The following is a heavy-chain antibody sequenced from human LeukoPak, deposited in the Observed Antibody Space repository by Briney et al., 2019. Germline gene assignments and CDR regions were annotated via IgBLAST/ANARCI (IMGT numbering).Heavy chain of an antibody. CDR1: GYTFTSYG. CDR3: ARGYYSRYYDSSGYSYDY. Sequence: ASVKVSCKASGYTFTSYGISWVRQAPGQGLEWMGWISAYNGNTNYAQKFQGRVTMTRNTSISTAYMELSSLRSEDTAVYYCARGYYSRYYDSSGYSYDYWGQGTLVTVSS. CDR2: ISAYNGNT. V-gene: IGHV1-18*01. D-gene: IGHD3-22*01. J-gene: IGHJ4*02.